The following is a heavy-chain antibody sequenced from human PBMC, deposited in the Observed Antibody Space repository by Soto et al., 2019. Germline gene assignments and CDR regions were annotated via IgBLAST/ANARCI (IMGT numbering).Heavy chain of an antibody. Sequence: PGGSLRLSCAASGFTFSSYAMSWVRQAPGKGLEWVSAISGSGGSTYYADSVKGRFTISRDNSKNTLYLQMNSLRAEDTAVYYCAKIEVGGRFSEWLAGVVDNCFDPWGQGTLVTVSP. CDR3: AKIEVGGRFSEWLAGVVDNCFDP. J-gene: IGHJ5*02. V-gene: IGHV3-23*01. D-gene: IGHD3-3*01. CDR2: ISGSGGST. CDR1: GFTFSSYA.